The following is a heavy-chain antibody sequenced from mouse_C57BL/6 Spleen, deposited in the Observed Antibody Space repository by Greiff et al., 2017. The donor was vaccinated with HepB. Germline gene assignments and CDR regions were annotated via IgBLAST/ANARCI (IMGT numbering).Heavy chain of an antibody. CDR1: GYAFSSSW. D-gene: IGHD1-1*01. CDR2: IYPGDGDT. J-gene: IGHJ1*03. CDR3: ARLYYYGSSYWYFDV. Sequence: QVQLQQSGPELVKPGASVKISCKASGYAFSSSWMNWVKQRPGKGLEWIGRIYPGDGDTNYNGKFKGKATLTADKSSSTAYMQLSSLTSEDSEVDFCARLYYYGSSYWYFDVWGTGTTVTVSS. V-gene: IGHV1-82*01.